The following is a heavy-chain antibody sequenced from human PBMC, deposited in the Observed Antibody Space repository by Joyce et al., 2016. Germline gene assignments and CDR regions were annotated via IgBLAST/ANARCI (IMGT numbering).Heavy chain of an antibody. D-gene: IGHD2-2*01. CDR1: GFTFNTHA. Sequence: QVQLVESGGGVVQPGRSLRLSCTASGFTFNTHAMQWVRPAPGKGLEWVAVTSYDGGEKYYADSGKGRFTISKDNSKNTLYLQMNYLRAEDTAVYFCAKSRSSLPAEFFPHWGQGTLVIVSS. V-gene: IGHV3-30*18. CDR2: TSYDGGEK. J-gene: IGHJ1*01. CDR3: AKSRSSLPAEFFPH.